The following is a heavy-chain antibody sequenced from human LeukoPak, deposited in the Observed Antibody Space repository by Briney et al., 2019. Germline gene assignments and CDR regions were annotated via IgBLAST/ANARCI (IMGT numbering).Heavy chain of an antibody. D-gene: IGHD3-10*01. CDR2: INDDGRTT. Sequence: GGSLRLSCAASGFTFSYYWMHWVRQAPGEGLVWVSRINDDGRTTTYADSVKGRITISRDNAKNTLYLQMSSLRGEDTAVYYCARSGITMVGGASIGLLTFDIWGPGTMVTVSP. CDR1: GFTFSYYW. CDR3: ARSGITMVGGASIGLLTFDI. J-gene: IGHJ3*02. V-gene: IGHV3-74*03.